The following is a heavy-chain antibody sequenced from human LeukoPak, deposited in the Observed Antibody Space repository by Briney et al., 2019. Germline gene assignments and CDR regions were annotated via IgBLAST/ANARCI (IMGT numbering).Heavy chain of an antibody. CDR3: ARLRGCSSTSCYAADY. V-gene: IGHV5-51*01. CDR1: GYSFTSYW. CDR2: IYPGDSDT. D-gene: IGHD2-2*01. Sequence: GESLKISCKGSGYSFTSYWIGWVRQTPGKGLEWMGIIYPGDSDTRYSPSFQGQVTISADKSISTAYLQWSSLKASDTAMYYCARLRGCSSTSCYAADYWGQGTLVTVSS. J-gene: IGHJ4*02.